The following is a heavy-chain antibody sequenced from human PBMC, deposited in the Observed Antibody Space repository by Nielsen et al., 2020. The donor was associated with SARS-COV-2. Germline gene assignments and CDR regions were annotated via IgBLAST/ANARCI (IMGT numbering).Heavy chain of an antibody. V-gene: IGHV5-51*01. D-gene: IGHD3-10*01. J-gene: IGHJ6*02. CDR2: IYPGDSDT. Sequence: GEFLKISCKGSGYSFTSYWIGWVRQMPGKGLEWMGIIYPGDSDTRYSPSFQGQVTISADKSISTAYLQWSSLKASDTAMYYCALWFGELLPGMDVWGQGTTVTVSS. CDR3: ALWFGELLPGMDV. CDR1: GYSFTSYW.